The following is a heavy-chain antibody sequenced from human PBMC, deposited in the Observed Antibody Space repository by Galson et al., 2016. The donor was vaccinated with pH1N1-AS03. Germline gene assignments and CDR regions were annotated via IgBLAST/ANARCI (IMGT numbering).Heavy chain of an antibody. Sequence: SLRLSCAASGFTFNIYAMNWVRQAPGKGLEWVSGIGGLDSRTWYAESVKGRFTVSRDNSKNTVYLQLNSLRAEDTAIYYCARGTGSPHWFDPWGQGTFVTVSA. D-gene: IGHD3/OR15-3a*01. V-gene: IGHV3-23*01. CDR1: GFTFNIYA. CDR2: IGGLDSRT. J-gene: IGHJ5*02. CDR3: ARGTGSPHWFDP.